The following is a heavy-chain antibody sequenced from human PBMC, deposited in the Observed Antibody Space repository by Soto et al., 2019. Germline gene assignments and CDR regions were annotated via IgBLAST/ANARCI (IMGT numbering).Heavy chain of an antibody. V-gene: IGHV1-2*02. CDR2: NNPDSGGT. Sequence: ASVKVSCKTSGYTFTRYYIHWVRQAPGQGLEWMGWNNPDSGGTDYAQKFQGRVTMTRDTSISTAYMELSRLESDDMAVYYCARGYHGSGSYYRFDCWGQGTLVTSPQ. CDR3: ARGYHGSGSYYRFDC. J-gene: IGHJ4*02. CDR1: GYTFTRYY. D-gene: IGHD3-10*01.